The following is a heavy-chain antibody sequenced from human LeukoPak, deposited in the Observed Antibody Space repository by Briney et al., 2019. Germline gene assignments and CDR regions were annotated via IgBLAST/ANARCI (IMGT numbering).Heavy chain of an antibody. CDR1: GYKFSSYW. Sequence: GESLKIPCKGSGYKFSSYWIAWVRQMPGKGLEWMGIIYPGDSDTRYSPSFQGQVTISADKSISTASLQWSSLKASDTAMYYCARLTGSCSGGSCYSLDYWGQGTLVTVSS. D-gene: IGHD2-15*01. J-gene: IGHJ4*02. CDR2: IYPGDSDT. CDR3: ARLTGSCSGGSCYSLDY. V-gene: IGHV5-51*01.